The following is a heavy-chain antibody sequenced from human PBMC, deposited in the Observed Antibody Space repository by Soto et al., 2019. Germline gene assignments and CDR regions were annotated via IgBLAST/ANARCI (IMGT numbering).Heavy chain of an antibody. CDR2: VWFDGGNK. CDR1: GFTFRDHA. CDR3: ARAPAGDYTLYHYYTMDV. Sequence: QVQLVASGGGVVQPGTSLRLSCEASGFTFRDHAMHWVRQAPGKGLEWVAVVWFDGGNKFYTDSVKGRFTISRDNSKNTLFLQMNSLRVVDTAVYYCARAPAGDYTLYHYYTMDVWGQGTPVTVSS. J-gene: IGHJ6*02. D-gene: IGHD4-17*01. V-gene: IGHV3-33*01.